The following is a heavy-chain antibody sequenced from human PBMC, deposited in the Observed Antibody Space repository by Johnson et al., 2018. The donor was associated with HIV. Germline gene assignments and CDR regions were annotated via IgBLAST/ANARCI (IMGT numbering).Heavy chain of an antibody. Sequence: QVQLVESGGGVVQPGGSLRLSCVASGFIFSSSGMHWVRQAPGKGLEWVAFIQYAGSNKFYVDSVKGRSTISRDNSKNTLYLQVNGLRVEDTAVFYCASGEDYGGNYGALDIWGQGTMVTVSS. J-gene: IGHJ3*02. CDR1: GFIFSSSG. CDR2: IQYAGSNK. V-gene: IGHV3-30*02. D-gene: IGHD4-23*01. CDR3: ASGEDYGGNYGALDI.